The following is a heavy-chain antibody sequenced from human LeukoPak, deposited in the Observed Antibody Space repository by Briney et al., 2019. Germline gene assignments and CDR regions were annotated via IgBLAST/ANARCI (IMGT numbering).Heavy chain of an antibody. CDR2: INLDGSEQ. J-gene: IGHJ4*02. D-gene: IGHD6-13*01. Sequence: PGGSLRLSCVASGFTFTSLYMSWVRQAPGKGLEWVANINLDGSEQYYVDSVKGRFTISRDNAKNSLYLQMNSLWAEDTAVYYCAREVAVGIGAYNFWGQGTLVTVSS. V-gene: IGHV3-7*01. CDR1: GFTFTSLY. CDR3: AREVAVGIGAYNF.